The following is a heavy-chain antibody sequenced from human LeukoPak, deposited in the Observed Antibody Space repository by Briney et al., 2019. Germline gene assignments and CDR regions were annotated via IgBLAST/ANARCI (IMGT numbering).Heavy chain of an antibody. V-gene: IGHV3-23*01. CDR1: GFTFSSYA. D-gene: IGHD3-10*01. Sequence: GGSLRLSCAASGFTFSSYAMSWVRQAPGKGLEWVSAISGSGGSTYYADSVKGQFTISRDNSKNTLHLQMNSLRAEDTAVYYCANLGTSTARYYYGSGSYLPFDYWGQGTLVTVSS. CDR3: ANLGTSTARYYYGSGSYLPFDY. CDR2: ISGSGGST. J-gene: IGHJ4*02.